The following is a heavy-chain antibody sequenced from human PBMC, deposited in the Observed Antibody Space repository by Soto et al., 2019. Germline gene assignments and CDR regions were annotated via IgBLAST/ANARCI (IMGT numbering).Heavy chain of an antibody. D-gene: IGHD2-2*02. CDR3: ARDRRCSSTSCYKPADYYYYGMEV. CDR2: ISSSSSYI. V-gene: IGHV3-21*01. Sequence: PGGSLRLSCAASGFTFSSYSMNWVRQAPGKGLEWVSSISSSSSYIYYADSVKGRFTISRDNAKNSLYLQMNSLRAEDTAVYYCARDRRCSSTSCYKPADYYYYGMEVWGQGTTVTVSS. CDR1: GFTFSSYS. J-gene: IGHJ6*02.